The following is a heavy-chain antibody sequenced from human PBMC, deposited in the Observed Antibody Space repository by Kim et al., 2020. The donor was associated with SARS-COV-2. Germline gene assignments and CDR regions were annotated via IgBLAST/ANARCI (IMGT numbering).Heavy chain of an antibody. D-gene: IGHD2-2*01. CDR1: GYTFTSYD. CDR2: MNPNSGNT. J-gene: IGHJ6*02. V-gene: IGHV1-8*01. Sequence: ASVKVSCKASGYTFTSYDINWVRQATGQGLEWMGWMNPNSGNTGYAQKFQGRVTMTRNTSISTAYMELSSLRSEDTAVYYCARAGIVVVPGWAGMDVWGQGTTVTVSS. CDR3: ARAGIVVVPGWAGMDV.